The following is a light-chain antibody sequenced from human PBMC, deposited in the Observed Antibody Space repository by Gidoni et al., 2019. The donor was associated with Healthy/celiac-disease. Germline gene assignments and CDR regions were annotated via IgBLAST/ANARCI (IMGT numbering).Light chain of an antibody. J-gene: IGKJ4*01. CDR2: GAS. V-gene: IGKV3-20*01. Sequence: EIVLTQSPGTLYLSPGERATLACRASQSVSSSYLAWYQQKPGQAPRLLIYGASSRATGIPDRFSGSGSGTDFTLTISSLEPEDFAVYYCQQYGSSPLTFGGGTKVEIK. CDR3: QQYGSSPLT. CDR1: QSVSSSY.